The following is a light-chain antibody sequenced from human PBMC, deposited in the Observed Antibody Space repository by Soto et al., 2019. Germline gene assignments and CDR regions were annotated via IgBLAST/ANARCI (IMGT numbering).Light chain of an antibody. Sequence: QSALTQPASVSGSPGQSITLSCIGTGSDVGSYNYVSWYQQRPGNAPKLMIYEVNNRPSGVSDRFSGSKSANTASLTISGLQSEDEATYYCSSYTTDTIWVFGGGTKLTVL. CDR2: EVN. V-gene: IGLV2-14*01. J-gene: IGLJ3*02. CDR3: SSYTTDTIWV. CDR1: GSDVGSYNY.